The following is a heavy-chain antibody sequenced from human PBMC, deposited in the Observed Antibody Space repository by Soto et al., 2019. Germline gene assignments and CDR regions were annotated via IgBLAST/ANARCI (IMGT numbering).Heavy chain of an antibody. CDR1: GGTFSSYA. D-gene: IGHD2-2*01. CDR2: IIPIFGTA. CDR3: AADIVVVPAAIGGPARDY. J-gene: IGHJ4*02. V-gene: IGHV1-69*06. Sequence: QGQLVQSGAEVKKPGSSVKVSCKASGGTFSSYAISWVRQAPGQGLEWMGGIIPIFGTANYAQKFQGRVTITADKSTSTAYMELSSLRSEDTAVYYCAADIVVVPAAIGGPARDYWGQGTLVTVSS.